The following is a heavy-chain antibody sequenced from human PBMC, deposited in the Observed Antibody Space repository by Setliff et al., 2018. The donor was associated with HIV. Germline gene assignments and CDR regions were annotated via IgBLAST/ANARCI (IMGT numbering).Heavy chain of an antibody. Sequence: SVKVSCKASGYTFNNYAIGWVRQAPGQGLEWMGGILPVSGAANYAQKFQGRVTITADKSTATFYMEMSTLRSEDTAVYYCVNLPFFYYYYMDVWGEGTPVTVSS. CDR1: GYTFNNYA. V-gene: IGHV1-69*06. J-gene: IGHJ6*03. CDR2: ILPVSGAA. CDR3: VNLPFFYYYYMDV.